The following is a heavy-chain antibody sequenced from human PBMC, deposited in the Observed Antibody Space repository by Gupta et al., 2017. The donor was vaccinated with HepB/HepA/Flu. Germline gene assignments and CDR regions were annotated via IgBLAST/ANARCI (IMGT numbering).Heavy chain of an antibody. D-gene: IGHD6-13*01. V-gene: IGHV1-2*04. CDR2: INPKSGGT. J-gene: IGHJ4*02. CDR3: ARGGGIALEFDY. Sequence: QVQLVQSGAEVKKPGASVKVSCKASGYSFTGQPIHWVRQAPGQGREWMEWINPKSGGTNYAQKFQDWVTMSRDTSISTAYMELRSLKSDDTAIYYCARGGGIALEFDYWGQGTLVTVSS. CDR1: GYSFTGQP.